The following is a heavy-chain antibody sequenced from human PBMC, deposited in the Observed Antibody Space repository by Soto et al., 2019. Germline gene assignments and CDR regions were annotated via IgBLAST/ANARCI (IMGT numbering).Heavy chain of an antibody. Sequence: GGSLRLSCAASGFTLSNAWLSWDRQAPGKGLEWAGRIKSKTDGGTTDYAAPVKGRFTISRDDSKNTLYLQMNSLNTEETAVYYCTTDNGLRIAPGTDYYGMDVWGQGTTVTVSS. CDR2: IKSKTDGGTT. J-gene: IGHJ6*02. CDR1: GFTLSNAW. D-gene: IGHD2-8*01. V-gene: IGHV3-15*01. CDR3: TTDNGLRIAPGTDYYGMDV.